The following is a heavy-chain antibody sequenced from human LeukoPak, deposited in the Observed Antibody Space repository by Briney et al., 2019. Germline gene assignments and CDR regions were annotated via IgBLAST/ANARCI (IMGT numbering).Heavy chain of an antibody. CDR3: AKESPYGSGSRNYYFHY. Sequence: PGGSLRLSCAASGFTFSSNAMSWVRQAPGKGLELVSAISGSADRTYYADSVKGRFTISRDNSKNTLYLQMNSLRPEDTAIYYCAKESPYGSGSRNYYFHYWGQGTLVTVSS. CDR2: ISGSADRT. J-gene: IGHJ4*02. D-gene: IGHD3-10*01. CDR1: GFTFSSNA. V-gene: IGHV3-23*01.